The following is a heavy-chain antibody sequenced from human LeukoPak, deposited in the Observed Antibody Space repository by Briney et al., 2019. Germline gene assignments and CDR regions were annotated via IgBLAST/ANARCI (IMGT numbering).Heavy chain of an antibody. V-gene: IGHV1-8*01. J-gene: IGHJ6*03. Sequence: ASVMVSCKASGYTFTSYDINWVRQATGQGLEWMGWMNPNSGNTGYAQKFQGRVTMTRNTSIRTDYMELSSLSSEDTAVYYCARALGYCSGGSCYIENYYYYYMDVWGKGTTVTVSS. CDR2: MNPNSGNT. CDR3: ARALGYCSGGSCYIENYYYYYMDV. CDR1: GYTFTSYD. D-gene: IGHD2-15*01.